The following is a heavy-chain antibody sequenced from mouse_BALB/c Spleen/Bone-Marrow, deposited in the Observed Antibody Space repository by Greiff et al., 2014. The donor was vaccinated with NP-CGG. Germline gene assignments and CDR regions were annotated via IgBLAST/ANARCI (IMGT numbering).Heavy chain of an antibody. D-gene: IGHD2-4*01. CDR3: NARGDYDFDYFDY. V-gene: IGHV14-4*02. CDR1: GFNIKDYY. Sequence: VQLQQSGAELVRSGASVKLSCTASGFNIKDYYMHWGKQRPEQGLGWIGWIDPENGDTEYAPKFQGKATMTADTSSNTAYLQLSSLTSEDTAVYYCNARGDYDFDYFDYWGQGTTLTVSS. J-gene: IGHJ2*01. CDR2: IDPENGDT.